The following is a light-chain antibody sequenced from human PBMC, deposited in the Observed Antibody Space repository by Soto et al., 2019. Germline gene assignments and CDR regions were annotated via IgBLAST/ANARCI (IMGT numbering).Light chain of an antibody. Sequence: DIQMTQSPSTLSAAVGDGVTITCRASQNISVWLAWYQQRPGKAPKFLIYDASSLEPGVPSRFSGSASGTEFTLTIRSLQPDDFAPYYCQQYDSSSPTFGQGTKLEIK. CDR1: QNISVW. V-gene: IGKV1-5*01. CDR2: DAS. J-gene: IGKJ2*01. CDR3: QQYDSSSPT.